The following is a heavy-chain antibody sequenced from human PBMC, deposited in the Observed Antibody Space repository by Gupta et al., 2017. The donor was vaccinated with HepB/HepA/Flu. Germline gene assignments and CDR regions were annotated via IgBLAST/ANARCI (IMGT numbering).Heavy chain of an antibody. J-gene: IGHJ6*02. CDR2: ISYEGSNK. Sequence: QVQLVESGGGVVQPGRSLRLSCAASGFTFSNYGMHWVRQAPGKGLEWVAAISYEGSNKYYANPVKGRVTISRDNPKNMMYLQMTSLRPEDTGVYYCTRASYDSSGYDYGMDVWGQGTTVTVSS. D-gene: IGHD3-22*01. CDR3: TRASYDSSGYDYGMDV. V-gene: IGHV3-30*03. CDR1: GFTFSNYG.